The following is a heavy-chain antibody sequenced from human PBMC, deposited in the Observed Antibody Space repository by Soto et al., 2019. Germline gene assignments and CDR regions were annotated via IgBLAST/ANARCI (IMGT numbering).Heavy chain of an antibody. V-gene: IGHV3-21*01. CDR1: GFTFSSYS. CDR2: ISGGSGYI. D-gene: IGHD2-21*01. Sequence: EVQLVESGGGLVKPGGSLRLSCAASGFTFSSYSMNWVRQAPGKGLEWVSSISGGSGYIFYADSVKGRFNISRDNAKNSVYLQMNSLRAEDTAVYYCAGGRGDCSRTTCPPLCDPWGQGTRVTVSS. CDR3: AGGRGDCSRTTCPPLCDP. J-gene: IGHJ5*02.